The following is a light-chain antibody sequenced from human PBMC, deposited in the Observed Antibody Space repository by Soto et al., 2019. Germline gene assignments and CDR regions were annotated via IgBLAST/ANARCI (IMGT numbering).Light chain of an antibody. V-gene: IGLV2-8*01. J-gene: IGLJ1*01. CDR3: AAWDDSRNGYV. CDR1: SSDVGGYNY. CDR2: EVS. Sequence: QSALTQPPSASGSPGQSVTISCTGTSSDVGGYNYVSWYQQHPGKAPKLMIYEVSKRPSGVPDRFSGSKSGTSASLAISGLQSEDEADYYCAAWDDSRNGYVFGTGTKLTVL.